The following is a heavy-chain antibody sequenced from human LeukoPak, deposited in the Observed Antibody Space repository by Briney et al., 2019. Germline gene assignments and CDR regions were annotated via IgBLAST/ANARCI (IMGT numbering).Heavy chain of an antibody. Sequence: GGSLRLSCAASGFIVSSDYMSWVRQAPGKGLEWVSVIYSGGSTYYADSVKGRFTISRDNSKNTLYLQMNSLRAEDTAVYYCAKDAGTWPNYKFDYWGQGNLVTVSS. CDR1: GFIVSSDY. CDR3: AKDAGTWPNYKFDY. V-gene: IGHV3-53*01. J-gene: IGHJ4*02. D-gene: IGHD1-7*01. CDR2: IYSGGST.